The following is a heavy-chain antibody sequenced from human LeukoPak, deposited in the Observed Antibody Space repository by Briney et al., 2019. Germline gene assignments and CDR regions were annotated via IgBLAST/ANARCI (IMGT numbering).Heavy chain of an antibody. CDR2: IYYSGST. D-gene: IGHD3-10*01. V-gene: IGHV4-30-4*01. CDR3: AREQVRGAYFDY. J-gene: IGHJ4*02. CDR1: GGSISSGDYY. Sequence: SQTLSLTCTVSGGSISSGDYYWSWIRQPPGKGLEWIGYIYYSGSTYYNPSLKSRVTISVDTSKNQFSLKLSSVIAADTAVYYCAREQVRGAYFDYWGQGTLVTVSS.